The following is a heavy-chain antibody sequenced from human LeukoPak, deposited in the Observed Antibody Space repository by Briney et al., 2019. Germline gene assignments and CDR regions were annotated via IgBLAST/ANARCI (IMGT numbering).Heavy chain of an antibody. CDR3: ARHPGRLFDY. CDR1: GGSFSGYY. J-gene: IGHJ4*02. V-gene: IGHV4-34*01. CDR2: IHHSGST. Sequence: KPSETLSLTCAVYGGSFSGYYWSWIRQPPGKGLEWIGEIHHSGSTNYNPSLKSRVTISVDTSKNQFSQKLSSVTAADTAVYYCARHPGRLFDYWGQGTLVAVSS.